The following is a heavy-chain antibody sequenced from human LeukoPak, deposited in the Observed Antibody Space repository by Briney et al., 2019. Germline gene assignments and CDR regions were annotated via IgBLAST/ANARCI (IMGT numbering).Heavy chain of an antibody. CDR1: GYTFTSYG. V-gene: IGHV1-18*01. J-gene: IGHJ4*02. D-gene: IGHD3-9*01. Sequence: GASVKVSCKASGYTFTSYGISWVRQAPGQGLEWMGWISAYNGNTNYAQKLQGRVTMTTDTSTSTAYMELRSLRSDDTAVYYCAREDYDILTGHPSPLINWGQGTLVTVSS. CDR2: ISAYNGNT. CDR3: AREDYDILTGHPSPLIN.